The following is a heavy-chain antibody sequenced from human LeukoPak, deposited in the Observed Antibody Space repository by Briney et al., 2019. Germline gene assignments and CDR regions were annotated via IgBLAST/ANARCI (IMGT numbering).Heavy chain of an antibody. CDR2: ISAYNGNT. CDR1: GYTFTSYG. Sequence: ASVKVSCKASGYTFTSYGISWVRQAPGQGLEWMGWISAYNGNTNYAQKLQGRVTMTTDTSTSTAYMELRSLRSDDTAVYYCARERSNYNRNYPWFDPWGQGTLVTVSS. J-gene: IGHJ5*02. V-gene: IGHV1-18*01. CDR3: ARERSNYNRNYPWFDP. D-gene: IGHD1-7*01.